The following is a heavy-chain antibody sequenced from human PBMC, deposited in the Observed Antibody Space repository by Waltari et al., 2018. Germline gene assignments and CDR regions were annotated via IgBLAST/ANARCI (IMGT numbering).Heavy chain of an antibody. J-gene: IGHJ4*02. CDR1: GYTFTSYP. CDR3: ARLKYYYDNNGGYYSYFDD. V-gene: IGHV1-3*01. CDR2: INAGSGDT. D-gene: IGHD3-22*01. Sequence: QVQLVQSGAEVKKPGASVKVSCKVSGYTFTSYPIHWVRQAPGQSLEWMGWINAGSGDTYYSQNFQVRVTITRDTSASTAYMELSSLRSEDTGVYYCARLKYYYDNNGGYYSYFDDWGQGTLVTVSS.